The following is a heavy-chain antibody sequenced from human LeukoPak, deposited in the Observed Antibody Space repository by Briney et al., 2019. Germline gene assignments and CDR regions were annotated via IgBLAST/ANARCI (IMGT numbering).Heavy chain of an antibody. CDR2: ISAYNGNT. CDR1: GYTFTSYG. Sequence: ASVKVSCKAYGYTFTSYGISWVRQAPGQGLEWMGWISAYNGNTNYAQKLQGRVTMTTDTSTSTAYMELRSLRSDNTAVYYCARDQSITMFGVADYYMDVWGKGTTVTVSS. D-gene: IGHD3-3*01. CDR3: ARDQSITMFGVADYYMDV. V-gene: IGHV1-18*01. J-gene: IGHJ6*03.